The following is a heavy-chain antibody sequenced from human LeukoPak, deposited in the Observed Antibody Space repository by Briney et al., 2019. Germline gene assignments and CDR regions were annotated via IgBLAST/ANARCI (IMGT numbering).Heavy chain of an antibody. CDR3: AKDQSPYSVIAAFDY. J-gene: IGHJ4*02. V-gene: IGHV3-30*18. D-gene: IGHD6-25*01. Sequence: PGGSLRLSCAVSGFTFSNAWMSWVRQAPGKGLEWVAVISYDGSNKYYADSVKGRFTISRDNSKNTLYLQMNSLRAEDTAVYYCAKDQSPYSVIAAFDYWGQGTLVTVSS. CDR2: ISYDGSNK. CDR1: GFTFSNAW.